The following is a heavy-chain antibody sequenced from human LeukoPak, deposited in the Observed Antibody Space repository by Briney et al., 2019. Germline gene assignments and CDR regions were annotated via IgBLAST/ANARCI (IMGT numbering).Heavy chain of an antibody. CDR3: ARSESIWSGYLAAFDI. CDR2: ISSSGSTI. V-gene: IGHV3-11*04. Sequence: PGGSLRLSCAASGFTFSDYYMSWTRQAPGKGLEWVSYISSSGSTIYYADSVKGRFTISRDNAKNSLYLQMNSLRAEDTAVYYCARSESIWSGYLAAFDIWGQGTMVTVSS. D-gene: IGHD3-3*01. CDR1: GFTFSDYY. J-gene: IGHJ3*02.